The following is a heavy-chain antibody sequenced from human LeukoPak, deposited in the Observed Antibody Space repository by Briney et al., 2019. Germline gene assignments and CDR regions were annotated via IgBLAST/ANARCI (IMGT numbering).Heavy chain of an antibody. V-gene: IGHV1-2*02. CDR1: GYTFTGYY. Sequence: ASVKVSCKASGYTFTGYYMHWVRQAPGQGLEWMGWINPNSGGTNYAQKFQGRVTMTRDTSISTAYMELSRLRSDDTAVYYCASFLGDKYCSSTSCYVDAFDIWGQGTMVTVSS. J-gene: IGHJ3*02. CDR3: ASFLGDKYCSSTSCYVDAFDI. D-gene: IGHD2-2*01. CDR2: INPNSGGT.